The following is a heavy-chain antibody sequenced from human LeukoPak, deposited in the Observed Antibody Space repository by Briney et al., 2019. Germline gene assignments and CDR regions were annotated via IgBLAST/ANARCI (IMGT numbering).Heavy chain of an antibody. Sequence: GGSLRLSCAASGFTFSNAWMSWVRQAPGKGLEWVGRIKSKTDGGTTDYAAPVKGRFTISRDDSKNTLYLQMNSLKTEDTAVYYCTTPSWKVGDYYYYMDVWGKGTTVTVSS. CDR1: GFTFSNAW. V-gene: IGHV3-15*01. CDR3: TTPSWKVGDYYYYMDV. D-gene: IGHD2-2*01. J-gene: IGHJ6*03. CDR2: IKSKTDGGTT.